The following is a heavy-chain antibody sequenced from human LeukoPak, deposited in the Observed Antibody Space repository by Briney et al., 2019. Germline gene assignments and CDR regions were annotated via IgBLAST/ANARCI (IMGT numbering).Heavy chain of an antibody. CDR1: GFTFSSYA. CDR3: AREEGSGYDSEQQLIWGFDY. CDR2: ISYDGSNK. V-gene: IGHV3-30*04. D-gene: IGHD5-12*01. Sequence: LPGGSLRLSCAASGFTFSSYAMHWVRQAPGKGLEWVAVISYDGSNKYYADSVKGRFTISRDNSKNTLYLQMNSLRAEDTAAYYCAREEGSGYDSEQQLIWGFDYWGQGTLVTVSS. J-gene: IGHJ4*02.